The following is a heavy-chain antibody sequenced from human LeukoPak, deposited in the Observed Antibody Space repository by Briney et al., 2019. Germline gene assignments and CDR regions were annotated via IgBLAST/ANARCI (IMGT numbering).Heavy chain of an antibody. V-gene: IGHV4-61*02. CDR2: IYTSGST. J-gene: IGHJ5*02. Sequence: SETLSLTCTVSGGSITSSTYFWGWIRQPAGKGLEWIGRIYTSGSTNYNPSLKSRVTMSVDTSKNQFSLKLSSVTAADTAVYYCARQIRYYYDSSRWFDPWGQGTLVTVSS. CDR1: GGSITSSTYF. D-gene: IGHD3-22*01. CDR3: ARQIRYYYDSSRWFDP.